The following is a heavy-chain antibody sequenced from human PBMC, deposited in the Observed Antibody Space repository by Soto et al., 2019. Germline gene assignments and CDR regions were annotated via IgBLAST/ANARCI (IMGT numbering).Heavy chain of an antibody. CDR2: FYYSGST. Sequence: PSETLSLTCTVSGDSMTYSYWSWIRLLPGKGLEWVGYFYYSGSTSYNPSLMRRVIMSVDTSKRQFSLQLKSVTAADTAIYYCARTVLGPDILADQFVDYYYYMDVWGQGTTVTVSS. J-gene: IGHJ6*03. V-gene: IGHV4-59*08. CDR1: GDSMTYSY. D-gene: IGHD3-9*01. CDR3: ARTVLGPDILADQFVDYYYYMDV.